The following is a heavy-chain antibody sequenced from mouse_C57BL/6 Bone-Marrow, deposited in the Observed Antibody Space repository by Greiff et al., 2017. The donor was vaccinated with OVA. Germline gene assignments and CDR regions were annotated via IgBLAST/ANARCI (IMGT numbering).Heavy chain of an antibody. V-gene: IGHV14-2*01. D-gene: IGHD2-5*01. CDR2: IDPEGGET. CDR1: GFNIKDYY. Sequence: EVQGVESGAELVKPGASVKLSCTASGFNIKDYYMHWVKQRTEQGLEWIGRIDPEGGETKYAPKFQGKATITADTSSNTAYLQLSSLTSEDTAVYYCAWGGFYYSNLGYFDDWGTGTTVTVSS. J-gene: IGHJ1*03. CDR3: AWGGFYYSNLGYFDD.